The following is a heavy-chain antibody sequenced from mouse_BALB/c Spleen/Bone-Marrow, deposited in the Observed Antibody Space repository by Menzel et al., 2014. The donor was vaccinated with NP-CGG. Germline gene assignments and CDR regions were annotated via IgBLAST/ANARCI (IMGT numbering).Heavy chain of an antibody. CDR3: ARLYGSGYGYSIVY. J-gene: IGHJ4*01. CDR2: ISNLAYSI. V-gene: IGHV5-15*02. Sequence: HLVASGGGLVQPGGSRKLPCAASGFTFSDYGMAWVRQAPGKGPEWVAFISNLAYSICYADTVTGRFTISRENAKTTLYLEVSSLRSEDTAMYYCARLYGSGYGYSIVYWGAATSVTISS. CDR1: GFTFSDYG. D-gene: IGHD1-1*01.